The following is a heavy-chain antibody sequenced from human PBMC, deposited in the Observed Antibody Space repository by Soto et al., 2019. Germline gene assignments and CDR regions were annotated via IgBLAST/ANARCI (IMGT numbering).Heavy chain of an antibody. CDR1: GFTFRSYG. D-gene: IGHD3-22*01. CDR3: AKYQGDSSGYSNWCDP. V-gene: IGHV3-30*18. Sequence: QVQLVESGGGVVQPGRSLRLSCAVSGFTFRSYGMHWVRQAPGKGLEWVAVISFDGSNEYYADSVKGRFTISRDNSKNTLYLQMNSVRTEDTAVYYCAKYQGDSSGYSNWCDPWGQGTLVTV. CDR2: ISFDGSNE. J-gene: IGHJ5*02.